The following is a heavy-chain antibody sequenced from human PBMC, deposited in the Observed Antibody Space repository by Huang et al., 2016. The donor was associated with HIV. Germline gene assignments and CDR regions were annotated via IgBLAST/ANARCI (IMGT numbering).Heavy chain of an antibody. Sequence: QVQLQESGPGLVKPSETLSLTCTVSGGSMSSYYWSWIRQPPGKGLEVIGYIYYSGSTNYDPSLKSRVTIAVDPSKNQFSLRLSSVTAADTAVYYCASASIAARRWFDPWGQGSLVTVSS. J-gene: IGHJ5*02. V-gene: IGHV4-59*01. CDR3: ASASIAARRWFDP. D-gene: IGHD6-6*01. CDR1: GGSMSSYY. CDR2: IYYSGST.